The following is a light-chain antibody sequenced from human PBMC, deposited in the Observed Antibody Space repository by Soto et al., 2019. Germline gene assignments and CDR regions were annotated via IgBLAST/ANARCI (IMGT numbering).Light chain of an antibody. CDR2: GAS. CDR1: QTISSSY. V-gene: IGKV3-20*01. Sequence: EIVLTQSPGTLSLSPGERATLSCRASQTISSSYLAWYQQKAGQAPRLLIYGASSRATGIPDRFRGSGSGKDFTLTISRLEPEDFAVFYRQQYGSSSWTFGKGTKVDIK. J-gene: IGKJ1*01. CDR3: QQYGSSSWT.